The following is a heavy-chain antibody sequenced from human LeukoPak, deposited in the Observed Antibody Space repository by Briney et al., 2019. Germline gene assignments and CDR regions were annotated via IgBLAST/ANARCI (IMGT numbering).Heavy chain of an antibody. CDR3: ARGGSMVRGVIVGPYGMDV. V-gene: IGHV1-69*02. CDR1: GGTFSSYT. CDR2: IIPIFGIA. Sequence: GASVKVSCKASGGTFSSYTISWVRQAPGQGLEWMGRIIPIFGIANYAQKFQGRVTITADKSTSTAYMELSSLRSEDTAVYYCARGGSMVRGVIVGPYGMDVWGQGTTVTVSS. D-gene: IGHD3-10*01. J-gene: IGHJ6*02.